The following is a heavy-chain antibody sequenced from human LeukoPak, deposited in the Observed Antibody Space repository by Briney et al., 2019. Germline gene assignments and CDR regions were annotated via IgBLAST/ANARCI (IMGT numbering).Heavy chain of an antibody. CDR2: INHSGST. CDR3: ARGIRNSGSYYR. V-gene: IGHV4-34*01. J-gene: IGHJ5*02. D-gene: IGHD1-26*01. CDR1: GGSFSGYY. Sequence: SETLSLTCAVYGGSFSGYYWRWIRQPPGKGLEWIGEINHSGSTNYNPSLKSRVTISVDTSKNQFSLELSSVTAADTAVYYCARGIRNSGSYYRWGQGTLVTVSS.